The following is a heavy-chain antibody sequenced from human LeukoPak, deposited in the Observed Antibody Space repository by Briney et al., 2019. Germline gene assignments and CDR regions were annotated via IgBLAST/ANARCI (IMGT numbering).Heavy chain of an antibody. J-gene: IGHJ6*02. CDR3: ARDLCTMVRGVINYYGMDV. Sequence: ASLKLSCKASGYTFTSYYMHWVRQAPGQGLEWMGIINPSGGSISYAQKFQGRVTTTRDTSTSTVYMELSSLRSEDRAVYDCARDLCTMVRGVINYYGMDVWGQGTTVTVSS. V-gene: IGHV1-46*01. CDR1: GYTFTSYY. D-gene: IGHD3-10*01. CDR2: INPSGGSI.